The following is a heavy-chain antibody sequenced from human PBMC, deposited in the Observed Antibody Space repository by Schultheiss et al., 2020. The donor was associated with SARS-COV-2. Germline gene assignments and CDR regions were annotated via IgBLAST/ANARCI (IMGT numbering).Heavy chain of an antibody. CDR1: GGSFSGYY. CDR2: IYYSGST. Sequence: SETLSLTCTVYGGSFSGYYWSWIRQHPGKGLEWIGYIYYSGSTNYNPSLKSRVTISVDTSKNQFSLKLSSVTAADTAVYYCARVCYDILTGYAPYYFDYWGQGTLVTVSS. J-gene: IGHJ4*02. CDR3: ARVCYDILTGYAPYYFDY. D-gene: IGHD3-9*01. V-gene: IGHV4-59*12.